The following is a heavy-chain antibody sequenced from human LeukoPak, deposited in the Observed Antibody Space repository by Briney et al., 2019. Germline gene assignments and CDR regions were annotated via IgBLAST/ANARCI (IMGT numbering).Heavy chain of an antibody. J-gene: IGHJ4*02. CDR1: GFTFSSYS. CDR2: ISSSSSYI. CDR3: ARVGLGYCSGGSCLNLYYFDY. Sequence: PGGSLRLSCAASGFTFSSYSMNWVRQAPGKGLEWVSSISSSSSYIYYADSVKGRFTISRDNAKNSLYLQMNSLRAEDTAVYYCARVGLGYCSGGSCLNLYYFDYWGQGTLVTVSS. D-gene: IGHD2-15*01. V-gene: IGHV3-21*01.